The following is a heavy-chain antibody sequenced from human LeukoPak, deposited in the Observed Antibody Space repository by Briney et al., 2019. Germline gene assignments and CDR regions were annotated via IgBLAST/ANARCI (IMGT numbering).Heavy chain of an antibody. CDR1: GGSISSYY. Sequence: SETLSLTCTVSGGSISSYYWSWIRQPPGKGLEWIGYIYYSGSTNYNPSLKSRVTISVDTSKNQFSLKLTSVTAADTAVFYCARALGTSFDYWGQGTLVTVSS. V-gene: IGHV4-59*12. D-gene: IGHD3-16*01. CDR2: IYYSGST. CDR3: ARALGTSFDY. J-gene: IGHJ4*02.